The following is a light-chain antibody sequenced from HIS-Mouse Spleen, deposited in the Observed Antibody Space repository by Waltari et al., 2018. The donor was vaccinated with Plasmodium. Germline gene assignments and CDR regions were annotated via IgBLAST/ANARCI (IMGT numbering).Light chain of an antibody. CDR3: QSADSSGTYVV. CDR1: ALPKQY. V-gene: IGLV3-25*03. J-gene: IGLJ2*01. Sequence: SYELTQPPSVSVSPGQTARLTCSGDALPKQYAYWYQQKPGQAPVLVIYKDSERPSGIPKRFSGSSSGTTVTLTISGVQAEDEADYYCQSADSSGTYVVFGGGTKLTVL. CDR2: KDS.